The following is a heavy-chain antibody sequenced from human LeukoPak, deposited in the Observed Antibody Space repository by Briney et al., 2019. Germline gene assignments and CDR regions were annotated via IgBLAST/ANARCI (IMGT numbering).Heavy chain of an antibody. CDR1: GFVFRRYW. Sequence: GGSLRLSCAVSGFVFRRYWMHWVRHVPGKGLVWVARTNTAGTITTYADSVQGRFTMSRDNGQEKLFLQLTSLRVEDTAVYFCVREAMFDRSLDLWGQGTLVTVSA. J-gene: IGHJ4*02. V-gene: IGHV3-74*01. CDR2: TNTAGTIT. CDR3: VREAMFDRSLDL. D-gene: IGHD3-22*01.